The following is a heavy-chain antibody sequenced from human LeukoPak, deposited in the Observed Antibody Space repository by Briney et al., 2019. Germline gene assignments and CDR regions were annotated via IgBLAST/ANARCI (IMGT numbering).Heavy chain of an antibody. J-gene: IGHJ3*02. Sequence: ASVKVSCKASGYTFTSYGISWVRQAPGQGLEWMGWISAYNGNTNYAQKLQGRVTMTTDTSTSTAYMELRSLRSDDTAVYYCARENNHYDFWSGYYPGDAFDIWGQGTMVTVSS. V-gene: IGHV1-18*01. CDR3: ARENNHYDFWSGYYPGDAFDI. CDR2: ISAYNGNT. CDR1: GYTFTSYG. D-gene: IGHD3-3*01.